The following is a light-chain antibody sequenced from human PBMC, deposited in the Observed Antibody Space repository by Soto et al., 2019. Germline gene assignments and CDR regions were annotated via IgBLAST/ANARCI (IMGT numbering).Light chain of an antibody. V-gene: IGKV1-9*01. CDR1: QGISSY. Sequence: IQLTQSPSSLSASVGDRVTITCRASQGISSYLAWYQQKPGKAPKLLIYAASTLQSGVPSRFSGSGSGTDFTLPISSLQPADFATYYCQQLNSYPLTFGGGTKVEIK. CDR3: QQLNSYPLT. CDR2: AAS. J-gene: IGKJ4*01.